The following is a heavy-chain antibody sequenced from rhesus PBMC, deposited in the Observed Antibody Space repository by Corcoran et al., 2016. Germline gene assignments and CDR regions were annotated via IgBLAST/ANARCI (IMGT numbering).Heavy chain of an antibody. J-gene: IGHJ4*01. CDR3: ARYLGSGLGH. CDR2: SNGIGGNT. Sequence: QVQLQESGPGLVKPSETLSLTCAVSGGSLNSDWWSWIRQSPGKGLDWIGESNGIGGNTNSNPSLRVRVTISKDASKKQLSLKLGSVTAADTAVYYCARYLGSGLGHWGQGVLVTVSS. V-gene: IGHV4-80*01. D-gene: IGHD6-31*01. CDR1: GGSLNSDW.